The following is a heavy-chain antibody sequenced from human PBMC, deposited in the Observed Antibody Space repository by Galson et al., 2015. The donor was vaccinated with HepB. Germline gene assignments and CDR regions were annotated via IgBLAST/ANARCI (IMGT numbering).Heavy chain of an antibody. V-gene: IGHV1-46*04. CDR1: GYTFTSFY. J-gene: IGHJ4*02. CDR3: ARDQGFGIKN. D-gene: IGHD1-14*01. CDR2: INPSGGRT. Sequence: SVKVSCKASGYTFTSFYIHWVRQAPGQGLEWVGIINPSGGRTTYAQQLQGRLTVTGHTSATTVYMELSSLRSDDTAVFYYARDQGFGIKNWGQGTLFTVSS.